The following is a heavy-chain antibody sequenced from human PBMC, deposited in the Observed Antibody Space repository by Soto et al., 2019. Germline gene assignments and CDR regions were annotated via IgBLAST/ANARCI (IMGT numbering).Heavy chain of an antibody. CDR2: ISYDGSNK. CDR1: GFTFSTYV. CDR3: ARDRPQITIFDAFAI. D-gene: IGHD3-3*01. Sequence: QVPLVESGGGVVQPGRSLRLSCAASGFTFSTYVMHWVRQAPGKGLECVAVISYDGSNKYYADSVKGRFTISRDNSKNTLYLQMNSLRAEDTAVYYCARDRPQITIFDAFAIWGQGTMVTVSS. J-gene: IGHJ3*02. V-gene: IGHV3-30*14.